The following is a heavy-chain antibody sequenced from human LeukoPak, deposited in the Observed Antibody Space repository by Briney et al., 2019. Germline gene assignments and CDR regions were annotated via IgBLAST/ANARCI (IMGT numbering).Heavy chain of an antibody. D-gene: IGHD6-13*01. V-gene: IGHV1-2*04. CDR2: INPNSGGT. CDR1: GYTFTGYY. J-gene: IGHJ4*02. Sequence: ASVKVSCKASGYTFTGYYMHWVRQAPGQGLEWMGWINPNSGGTNYAQKFQGWVTMTRDTSISTAYMELSRLRSDDTAVYYCASGGEIAAAGSFPSDYWGQGTLVTVSS. CDR3: ASGGEIAAAGSFPSDY.